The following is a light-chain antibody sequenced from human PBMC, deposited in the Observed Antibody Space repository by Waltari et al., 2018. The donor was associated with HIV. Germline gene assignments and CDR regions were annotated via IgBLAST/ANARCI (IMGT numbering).Light chain of an antibody. CDR3: LLYVGGSYL. CDR1: FGQFSRSCY. CDR2: VCS. J-gene: IGLJ2*01. Sequence: QTVVTQESSLTVSPGGTVALTCGLSFGQFSRSCYPNWIQQRPGHQTTALIYVCSTRQRWAPARYSGSIVGDKATLTLTAVHSDDDAIYYCLLYVGGSYLFGGGTLVTVL. V-gene: IGLV7-43*01.